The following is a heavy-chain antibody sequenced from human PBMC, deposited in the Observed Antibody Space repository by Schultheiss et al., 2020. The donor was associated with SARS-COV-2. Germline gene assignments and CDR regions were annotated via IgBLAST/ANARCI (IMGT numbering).Heavy chain of an antibody. CDR1: GGSFSGYY. CDR3: ARPGGGGYNWFDP. Sequence: SETLSLTCAVYGGSFSGYYWSWIRQPPGKGLEWIGYIYHSGSTYYNPSLKSLVTISVDTSKNQFSLKLSSVTAADTAVYYCARPGGGGYNWFDPWGQGTLVTVSS. V-gene: IGHV4-34*01. J-gene: IGHJ5*02. CDR2: IYHSGST. D-gene: IGHD2-15*01.